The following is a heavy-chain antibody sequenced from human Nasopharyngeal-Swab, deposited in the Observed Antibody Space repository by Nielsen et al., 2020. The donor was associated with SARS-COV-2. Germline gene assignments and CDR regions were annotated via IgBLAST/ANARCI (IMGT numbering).Heavy chain of an antibody. D-gene: IGHD5-18*01. CDR3: ARVGHVDTSMSGAFDI. J-gene: IGHJ3*02. Sequence: GESLKISCAASGFGFDDYGMTWVRQAPGKGLEWVSTINWNGGSRTYADSVKSRFTISRDNAKNSLYLQMNSLSAEDTAFYRCARVGHVDTSMSGAFDIWGQGTMVTVSS. CDR1: GFGFDDYG. CDR2: INWNGGSR. V-gene: IGHV3-20*01.